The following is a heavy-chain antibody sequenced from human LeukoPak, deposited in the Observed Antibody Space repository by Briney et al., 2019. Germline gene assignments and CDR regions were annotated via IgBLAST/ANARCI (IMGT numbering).Heavy chain of an antibody. J-gene: IGHJ4*02. D-gene: IGHD3-22*01. Sequence: ASVKVSCKASGYTFTSYGISWVRQAPGQGLEWMGWISAYNGNTNYAQKLQGRVTMTTDTSTSTAYMELRSLRSDDTAVYYCVRPNPEYYYDSSGYYFDYWGQGTLVTVSS. V-gene: IGHV1-18*01. CDR3: VRPNPEYYYDSSGYYFDY. CDR2: ISAYNGNT. CDR1: GYTFTSYG.